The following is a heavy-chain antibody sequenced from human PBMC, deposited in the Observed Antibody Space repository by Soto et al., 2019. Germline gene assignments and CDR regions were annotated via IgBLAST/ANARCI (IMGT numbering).Heavy chain of an antibody. D-gene: IGHD3-22*01. J-gene: IGHJ4*02. Sequence: QPRGSLRLSCTASGFSICYYATSLVRHPPGKGLEWVALIRSRVSGWTSQYVASVESRFSISRDDSKSIAYLQMNSLKTEDTAVYYCTTVWEYYYDSRNYHPANWGQGTLVTVSS. V-gene: IGHV3-49*04. CDR1: GFSICYYA. CDR3: TTVWEYYYDSRNYHPAN. CDR2: IRSRVSGWTS.